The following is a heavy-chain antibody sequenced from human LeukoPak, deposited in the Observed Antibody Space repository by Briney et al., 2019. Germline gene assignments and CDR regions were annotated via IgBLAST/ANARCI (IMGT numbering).Heavy chain of an antibody. CDR1: GFTFSSYA. V-gene: IGHV3-23*01. CDR2: ISGSGGST. J-gene: IGHJ4*02. D-gene: IGHD2-2*02. Sequence: PGGSLRLSCAASGFTFSSYAMSWVRQAPGKGLEWVSAISGSGGSTYYADSVKGRFIISRDNSKNTLYLQMNSLRAEDTAVYYCAKGYCSSTSCYTWALIDYWGQGTLVTVSS. CDR3: AKGYCSSTSCYTWALIDY.